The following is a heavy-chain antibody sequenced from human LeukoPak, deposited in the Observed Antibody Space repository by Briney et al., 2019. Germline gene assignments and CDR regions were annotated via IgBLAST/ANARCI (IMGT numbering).Heavy chain of an antibody. Sequence: PGGSLRLSCGASGFTVSTYYMNWVRQAPGKGLEWVSVIYSGGGTYYADSVKGRITISRDNAKNSLYLQMNSLRAEDTALYYCAKGGPKYCSGGSCYYYYYYMDVWGKGTTVTISS. J-gene: IGHJ6*03. CDR2: IYSGGGT. CDR3: AKGGPKYCSGGSCYYYYYYMDV. V-gene: IGHV3-53*05. D-gene: IGHD2-15*01. CDR1: GFTVSTYY.